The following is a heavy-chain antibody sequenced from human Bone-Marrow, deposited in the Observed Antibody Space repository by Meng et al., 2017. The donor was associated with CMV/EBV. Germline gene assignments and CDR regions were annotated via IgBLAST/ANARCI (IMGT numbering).Heavy chain of an antibody. Sequence: GESLKISCAASGFTFSSYAMSWVRQAPGKGLEWVTAISSSGGSTYYADSVKGRFTISRDNSKNPLYLQMNSLRAEDTAVYYCAKARSTSTYYFDYWGQGTLVTVSS. J-gene: IGHJ4*02. V-gene: IGHV3-23*01. CDR2: ISSSGGST. CDR3: AKARSTSTYYFDY. CDR1: GFTFSSYA. D-gene: IGHD2-2*01.